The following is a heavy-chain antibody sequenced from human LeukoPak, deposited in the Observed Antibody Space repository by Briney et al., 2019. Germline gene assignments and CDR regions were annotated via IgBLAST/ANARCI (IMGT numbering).Heavy chain of an antibody. D-gene: IGHD1-26*01. CDR3: AKMKGHPLPKYYMDV. V-gene: IGHV3-23*01. CDR2: ISGSGDNI. J-gene: IGHJ6*01. CDR1: GFTFSGFA. Sequence: GGYLRLSCAASGFTFSGFAMSWVRRTPGQGLEWFSGISGSGDNILYADSVKGRFTISRDNSKNTLYLEMNSLRAEDTAIYYCAKMKGHPLPKYYMDVWGQGTTVTVSS.